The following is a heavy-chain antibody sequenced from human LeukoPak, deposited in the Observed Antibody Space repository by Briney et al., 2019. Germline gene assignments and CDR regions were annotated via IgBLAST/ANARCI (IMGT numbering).Heavy chain of an antibody. CDR3: ARGGQQLVRYFFDY. J-gene: IGHJ4*02. D-gene: IGHD6-13*01. Sequence: GGSLRLSCAASGFTFSNYGMHWVRQAPGKGLEWVAVISYDGNNEYYADSVKGRFTISRDNSKNTQYLQMNSLRVEDTAVYYCARGGQQLVRYFFDYWGRGTLVTVSS. CDR1: GFTFSNYG. V-gene: IGHV3-30*03. CDR2: ISYDGNNE.